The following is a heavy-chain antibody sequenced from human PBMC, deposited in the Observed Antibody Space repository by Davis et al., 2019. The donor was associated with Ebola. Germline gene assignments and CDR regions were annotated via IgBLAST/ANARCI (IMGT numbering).Heavy chain of an antibody. Sequence: GESLKISCAFSGFSASLYSMNWVRQAPGKGLEWVSSISHSVGTTHYADSVKGRFTVSRDNSKNTLYLQMNILRAEDTAVYYCAQDWYYYGSGSFGAFDVWGQGTMVTVSS. V-gene: IGHV3-23*01. CDR1: GFSASLYS. CDR2: ISHSVGTT. CDR3: AQDWYYYGSGSFGAFDV. J-gene: IGHJ3*01. D-gene: IGHD3-10*01.